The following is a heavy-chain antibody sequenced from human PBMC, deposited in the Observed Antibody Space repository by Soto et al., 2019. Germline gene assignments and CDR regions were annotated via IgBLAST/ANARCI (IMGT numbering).Heavy chain of an antibody. Sequence: GGSLRISCEASGFTVNNNYMGWVRQAPGKGLEWVSLIYSGGSTYYTDSVKGRFTISRDNSKNTLYLQMKSLRAEDTAVYYCARGAHYYDSSGYSASMEVWGQGTTVTVSS. V-gene: IGHV3-53*01. J-gene: IGHJ6*02. D-gene: IGHD3-22*01. CDR2: IYSGGST. CDR3: ARGAHYYDSSGYSASMEV. CDR1: GFTVNNNY.